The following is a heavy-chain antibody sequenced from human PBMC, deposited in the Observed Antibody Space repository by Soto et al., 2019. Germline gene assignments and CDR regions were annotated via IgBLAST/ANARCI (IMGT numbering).Heavy chain of an antibody. CDR3: ARDCTGGSCFCIY. D-gene: IGHD2-15*01. Sequence: QVQLVQSAAEVKKPGASVKVSCKASGYTLTNYAISWVRQAPGQGPEWMGWINTYNGNSNYEQKFQGRATMTTDTSTNTAYMELRSLTSDDTAVYYCARDCTGGSCFCIYWGQGTLVTVSS. CDR2: INTYNGNS. J-gene: IGHJ4*02. V-gene: IGHV1-18*01. CDR1: GYTLTNYA.